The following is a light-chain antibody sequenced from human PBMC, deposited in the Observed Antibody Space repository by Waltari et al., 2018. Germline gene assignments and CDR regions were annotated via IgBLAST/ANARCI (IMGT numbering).Light chain of an antibody. V-gene: IGLV3-1*01. J-gene: IGLJ1*01. Sequence: SHELTQPPSVSVSPGQTATIPCSATKLEDKYVCWYQQKPGQSPVLVIYQDSKRPPGIPERFSGSNSGNTATLTISGTQPLDEADYYCQTWDDTTVFGSGTRISVL. CDR2: QDS. CDR3: QTWDDTTV. CDR1: KLEDKY.